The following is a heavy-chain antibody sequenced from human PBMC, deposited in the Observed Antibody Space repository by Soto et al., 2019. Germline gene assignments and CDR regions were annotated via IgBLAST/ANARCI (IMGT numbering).Heavy chain of an antibody. CDR2: ISGSGGST. V-gene: IGHV3-23*01. Sequence: GGSLRLSCAASGFTFSSYAMSWVRQAPGKGLEWVSAISGSGGSTYYADSVKGRFTISRDNSKNTLYLQMNSLRSEDTAVYYCAIVTSPGVITHYYGMDVWGQGTTVTVSS. J-gene: IGHJ6*02. CDR1: GFTFSSYA. D-gene: IGHD3-16*02. CDR3: AIVTSPGVITHYYGMDV.